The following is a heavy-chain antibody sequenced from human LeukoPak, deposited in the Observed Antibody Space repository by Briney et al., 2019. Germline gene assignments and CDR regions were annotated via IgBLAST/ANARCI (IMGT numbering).Heavy chain of an antibody. CDR3: AREVEVDYVSSGYMVY. V-gene: IGHV3-7*03. Sequence: GGSLRLSCAASGFTFSSYWMSWVRQAPGKGLEWVANIKQDGSEKYYVDSVKGRFTISRDNAKNSLYLQMNSLRAEDTAVYYCAREVEVDYVSSGYMVYWGQGTLVTVSS. D-gene: IGHD3-22*01. CDR1: GFTFSSYW. CDR2: IKQDGSEK. J-gene: IGHJ4*02.